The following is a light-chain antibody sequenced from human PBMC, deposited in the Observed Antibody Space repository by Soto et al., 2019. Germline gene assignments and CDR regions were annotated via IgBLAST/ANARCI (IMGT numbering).Light chain of an antibody. CDR2: GNS. CDR3: QSYDSSLSVFYV. J-gene: IGLJ1*01. Sequence: QSVLTQPPPGSGAPGQRVTISCTGSSSNIGAGYDVHWYQQLPGTAPKLLIYGNSNRPSGVPDRFSGSKSGTSASLAITGLQVEDEADYYCQSYDSSLSVFYVFGTGTKVTVL. CDR1: SSNIGAGYD. V-gene: IGLV1-40*01.